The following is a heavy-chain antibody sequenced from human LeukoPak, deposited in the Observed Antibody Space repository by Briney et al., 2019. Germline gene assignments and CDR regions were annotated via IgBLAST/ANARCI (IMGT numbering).Heavy chain of an antibody. Sequence: ASVKVSCKASGSTFGSYDINWVRQATGQGLEGMGWMNPNSGDTGYTPRFQGRVTMPRVTSIITASMELSSLRSEDTAVYYCARGPYGTGSHFDFWGQGTLVTVSS. CDR2: MNPNSGDT. V-gene: IGHV1-8*02. D-gene: IGHD3-10*01. J-gene: IGHJ4*02. CDR1: GSTFGSYD. CDR3: ARGPYGTGSHFDF.